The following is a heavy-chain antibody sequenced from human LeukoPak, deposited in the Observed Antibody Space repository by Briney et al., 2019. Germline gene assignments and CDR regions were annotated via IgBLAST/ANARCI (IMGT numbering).Heavy chain of an antibody. V-gene: IGHV4-31*03. D-gene: IGHD5-12*01. CDR2: IYYSGNT. CDR1: GGSINSGGHY. Sequence: PSETLSLTCTVSGGSINSGGHYWSWIRQYPGKGLEWIGYIYYSGNTYYNASLRSRIIMSVDTSRNQFSLRVSSVTAADTAMYYCARDVSGYGHFDYWGRGTLVTASS. J-gene: IGHJ4*02. CDR3: ARDVSGYGHFDY.